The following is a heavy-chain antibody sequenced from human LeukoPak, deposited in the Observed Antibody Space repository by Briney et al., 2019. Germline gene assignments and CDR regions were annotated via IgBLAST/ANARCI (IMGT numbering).Heavy chain of an antibody. J-gene: IGHJ6*03. CDR2: ISPYNGNT. D-gene: IGHD3/OR15-3a*01. CDR3: ARGRVRLRGFALGYYYYMDV. V-gene: IGHV1-18*01. Sequence: GASAKVSCKASGYTFTSYGISWVRQAPGHGLEWMGWISPYNGNTNYAQKLQGRVTVTTDTSTSTAYMELRSLRSDDTAVYYCARGRVRLRGFALGYYYYMDVWGKGTTVTISS. CDR1: GYTFTSYG.